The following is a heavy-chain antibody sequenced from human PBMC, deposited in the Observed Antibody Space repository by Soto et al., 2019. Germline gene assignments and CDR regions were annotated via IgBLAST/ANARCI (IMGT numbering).Heavy chain of an antibody. V-gene: IGHV4-4*02. CDR3: ARIDCTDGVCEWNWLDP. J-gene: IGHJ5*02. Sequence: QVQLQESGPGLVKPSETLSLTCAVSGDSISSVNWWTWVRQSPGKGVEWIGEISPGGNTNYNPSLKSRVTISADKSNNQFSLNLRSVTAADTAVYYCARIDCTDGVCEWNWLDPWGQGILITVSS. CDR2: ISPGGNT. D-gene: IGHD2-8*01. CDR1: GDSISSVNW.